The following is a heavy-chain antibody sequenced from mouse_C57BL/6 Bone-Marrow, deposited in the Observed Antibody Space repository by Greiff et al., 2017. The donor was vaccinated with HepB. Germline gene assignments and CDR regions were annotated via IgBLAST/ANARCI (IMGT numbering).Heavy chain of an antibody. Sequence: EVMLVESGGGLVQPGGSMKLSCVASGFTFSNYWMNWVRQSPEKGLEWVAQIRLKSDNYATHYAESVKGRFTISRDDSKSSVYLQMNNLRAEDTGIYYCTGPYLAWFAYWGQGTLVTVSA. CDR1: GFTFSNYW. CDR3: TGPYLAWFAY. V-gene: IGHV6-3*01. J-gene: IGHJ3*01. CDR2: IRLKSDNYAT. D-gene: IGHD6-5*01.